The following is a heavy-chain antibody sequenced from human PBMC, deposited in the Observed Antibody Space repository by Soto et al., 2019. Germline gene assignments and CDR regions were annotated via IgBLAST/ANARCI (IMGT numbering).Heavy chain of an antibody. J-gene: IGHJ5*02. V-gene: IGHV4-4*07. D-gene: IGHD7-27*01. Sequence: PSETLSLTCTVSGGSVSSYYWSWIRQPAGKGLEWIGRFYTSGNTNYNPSLKSRVTMSLDTSKNQFSLKLSSVTAADTAMYFCASDSTGWFDPWGQGTLVTVSS. CDR3: ASDSTGWFDP. CDR2: FYTSGNT. CDR1: GGSVSSYY.